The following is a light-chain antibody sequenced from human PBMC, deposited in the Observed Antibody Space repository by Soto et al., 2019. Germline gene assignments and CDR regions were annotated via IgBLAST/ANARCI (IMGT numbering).Light chain of an antibody. CDR2: GAT. CDR1: QSVSNN. CDR3: QQHNDWPLT. Sequence: EIVMTQSPATLSVSPGERVTLSCRASQSVSNNLAWYQQKPGQAPRLLIYGATATATGIPARFSGSGSGTEFTLTISSLQSEDFAAYYCQQHNDWPLTFGGGTKVEIK. J-gene: IGKJ4*01. V-gene: IGKV3-15*01.